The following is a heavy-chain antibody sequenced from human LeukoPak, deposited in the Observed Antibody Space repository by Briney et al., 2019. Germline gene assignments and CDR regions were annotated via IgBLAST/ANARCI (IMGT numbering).Heavy chain of an antibody. Sequence: PGGSLRLSCAASGFTFSSYWMNWARQAPGKGLEWVANINQDGSEKNYVDSVKGRFTISRDNAKNSLYLQTNSLRAEDTAVYYCARKSRGLENGMDVWGQGTTVTVSS. V-gene: IGHV3-7*01. CDR3: ARKSRGLENGMDV. CDR2: INQDGSEK. J-gene: IGHJ6*02. CDR1: GFTFSSYW. D-gene: IGHD3-3*01.